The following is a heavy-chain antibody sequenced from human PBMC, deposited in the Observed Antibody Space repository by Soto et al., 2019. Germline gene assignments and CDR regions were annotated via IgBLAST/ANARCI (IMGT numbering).Heavy chain of an antibody. CDR3: ARDYDILSGYSYYYYGMDV. Sequence: QVQLVQSGAEVKKPGSSVKVSCKAPGGTFSSYAISWVRQAPGQGLEWMGGIIPIFGTANYAQKFQGSVTITADESTSTAYMGLSSLRSEDTAVYYCARDYDILSGYSYYYYGMDVWGQGTTVTVSS. V-gene: IGHV1-69*01. CDR2: IIPIFGTA. D-gene: IGHD3-9*01. CDR1: GGTFSSYA. J-gene: IGHJ6*02.